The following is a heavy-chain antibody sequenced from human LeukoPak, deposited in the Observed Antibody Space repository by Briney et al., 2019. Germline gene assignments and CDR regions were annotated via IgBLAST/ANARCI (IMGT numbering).Heavy chain of an antibody. CDR3: ARGRPLDY. J-gene: IGHJ4*02. CDR2: IRAYNGNT. Sequence: GASVKVSCKAAGYTFTSFAISWVRQAGGQGLEGMGWIRAYNGNTNYAQKLQGRVTMTTDTSTSTAYMELRSLRSDDTAVFYCARGRPLDYWGQGTLVTVSS. V-gene: IGHV1-18*01. CDR1: GYTFTSFA.